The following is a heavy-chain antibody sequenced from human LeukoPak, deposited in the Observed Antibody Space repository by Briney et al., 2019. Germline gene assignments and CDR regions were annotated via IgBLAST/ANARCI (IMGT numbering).Heavy chain of an antibody. V-gene: IGHV3-53*01. D-gene: IGHD3-22*01. Sequence: GGSLRLSCAASGFTVSSNYMSRVRQAPGKGLEWVSVIYSGGSTYYADSVKGRFTISRDNSKNTLYLQMNSLRAEDTAVYYCARLNYYDSSGYPDYWGQGTLVTVSS. CDR2: IYSGGST. CDR3: ARLNYYDSSGYPDY. CDR1: GFTVSSNY. J-gene: IGHJ4*02.